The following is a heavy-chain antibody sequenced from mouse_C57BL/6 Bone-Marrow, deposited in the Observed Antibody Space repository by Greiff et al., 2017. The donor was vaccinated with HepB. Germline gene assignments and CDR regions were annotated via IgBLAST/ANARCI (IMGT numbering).Heavy chain of an antibody. CDR3: ARSGDYDDERYYYFDY. V-gene: IGHV1-50*01. CDR1: GYTFTSYW. D-gene: IGHD2-4*01. CDR2: IDPSDSYT. Sequence: QVQLQQPGAELVKPGASVKLSCKASGYTFTSYWMQWVKQRPGQGLEWIGEIDPSDSYTNYNQKFKGKATLTVDTSSSTAYMQLSSLTSEDSAVYYCARSGDYDDERYYYFDYWGQGTTLTVSS. J-gene: IGHJ2*01.